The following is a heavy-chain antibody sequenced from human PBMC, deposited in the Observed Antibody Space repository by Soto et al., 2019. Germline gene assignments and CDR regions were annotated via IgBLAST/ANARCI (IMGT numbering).Heavy chain of an antibody. CDR3: AKVEWGSVGTHI. CDR1: GFTVGSSD. Sequence: EVQLLESGGGLVQPGGSLRLSCAASGFTVGSSDVSWVRQSPGKGLEWVSAINIYGATFYADSVKGRFTLSRDSFDNTLYQEMGNLRAEDTAIYYCAKVEWGSVGTHIWGQGTMVVVSS. V-gene: IGHV3-23*01. J-gene: IGHJ3*02. D-gene: IGHD1-26*01. CDR2: INIYGAT.